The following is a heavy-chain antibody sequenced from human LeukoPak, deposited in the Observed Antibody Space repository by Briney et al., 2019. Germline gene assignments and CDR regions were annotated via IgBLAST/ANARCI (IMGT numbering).Heavy chain of an antibody. J-gene: IGHJ4*02. CDR3: ASPDTAMVNGY. Sequence: ASETLSLTCTVSGGSISSSSFYWGWIRQPPGKGLEWIGSIYYSGSTYYNPSLESRDIISLDTSKNQFSLKLRSVTAADTAVYYCASPDTAMVNGYWGQGTLVTVSS. CDR2: IYYSGST. V-gene: IGHV4-39*01. D-gene: IGHD5-18*01. CDR1: GGSISSSSFY.